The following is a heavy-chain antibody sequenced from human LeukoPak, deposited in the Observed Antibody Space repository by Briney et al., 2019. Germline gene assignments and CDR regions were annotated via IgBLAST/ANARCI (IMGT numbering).Heavy chain of an antibody. CDR1: GFSFSSYG. J-gene: IGHJ4*02. Sequence: GGSLRLSCAASGFSFSSYGMSWVRQGPGKGLEWVSTITGSGGNTDYADSVKGRFIISRDNSKNTLYLQMHSLRAEDTAVYYCAVDWYDSSGYGTFDYWGQGTLVTVSS. CDR3: AVDWYDSSGYGTFDY. V-gene: IGHV3-23*01. D-gene: IGHD3-22*01. CDR2: ITGSGGNT.